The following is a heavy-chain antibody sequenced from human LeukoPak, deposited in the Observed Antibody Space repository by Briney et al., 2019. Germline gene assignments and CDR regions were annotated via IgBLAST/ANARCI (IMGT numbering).Heavy chain of an antibody. V-gene: IGHV3-21*01. CDR2: ISSSSSYL. Sequence: GGSLRLSCAASGFTFSSYSMNCVRQAPGKGLEWVSSISSSSSYLYYADSVKGRFTISRDNAKNSLYLQMNSLRAEDTAVYYRARDSGYYDSSGYLDYWGQGTLVTVSS. CDR3: ARDSGYYDSSGYLDY. CDR1: GFTFSSYS. J-gene: IGHJ4*02. D-gene: IGHD3-22*01.